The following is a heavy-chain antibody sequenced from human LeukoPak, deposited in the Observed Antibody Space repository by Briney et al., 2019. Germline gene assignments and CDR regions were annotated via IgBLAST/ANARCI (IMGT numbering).Heavy chain of an antibody. V-gene: IGHV3-21*01. CDR1: GFTFSSYS. D-gene: IGHD2-21*02. J-gene: IGHJ4*02. CDR3: ARDSDAYCGGDCYPYYFDY. CDR2: MCSSSSYI. Sequence: GGSLRLSCAASGFTFSSYSMNWVRQAPGKGLEWVSSMCSSSSYIYYADSVKGRFTISRDNAKNSLYLQMNSLRAEDTAVYYCARDSDAYCGGDCYPYYFDYWGQGTLVTV.